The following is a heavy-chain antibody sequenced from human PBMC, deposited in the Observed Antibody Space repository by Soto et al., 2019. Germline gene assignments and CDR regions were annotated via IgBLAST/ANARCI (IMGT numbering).Heavy chain of an antibody. V-gene: IGHV4-34*01. CDR2: INHSGST. Sequence: SETLSLTCAVYGGSFSGYYWSWIRQPPGKGLEWIGEINHSGSTNYNPSLKSRVTISVDTSKNQFSLKLSSVTAADTAVYYCARFREIIAVAGLYFDYWGQGTLVTVSS. D-gene: IGHD6-19*01. CDR1: GGSFSGYY. J-gene: IGHJ4*02. CDR3: ARFREIIAVAGLYFDY.